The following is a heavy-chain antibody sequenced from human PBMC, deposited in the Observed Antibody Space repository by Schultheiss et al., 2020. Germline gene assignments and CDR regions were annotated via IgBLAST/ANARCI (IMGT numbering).Heavy chain of an antibody. CDR3: AREYPSATYGSWFDP. J-gene: IGHJ5*02. V-gene: IGHV1-18*04. CDR1: GYTFTSYY. CDR2: INPNSGNT. Sequence: ASVKVSCKASGYTFTSYYMHWVRQAPGQGLEWMGWINPNSGNTGYAQKLQGRVTMTTDTSTSTAYMELRSLRSDDTAVYYCAREYPSATYGSWFDPWGQGTLGIV. D-gene: IGHD1-1*01.